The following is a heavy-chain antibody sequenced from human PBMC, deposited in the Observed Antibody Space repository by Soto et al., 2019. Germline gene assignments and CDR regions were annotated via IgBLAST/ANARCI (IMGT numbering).Heavy chain of an antibody. D-gene: IGHD5-18*01. J-gene: IGHJ4*02. CDR3: AKTFGYSYAIDY. CDR1: GYTYTSYG. CDR2: ISAYNGNT. V-gene: IGHV1-18*01. Sequence: QVQLVQSGAEVKKPGASVKVSCKASGYTYTSYGISWVRQAPGQGLEWMGWISAYNGNTNYAQKLQGRVTMTTHTSTSTAYMELRSLTSDDTAVYFCAKTFGYSYAIDYWGQGTLVTVSS.